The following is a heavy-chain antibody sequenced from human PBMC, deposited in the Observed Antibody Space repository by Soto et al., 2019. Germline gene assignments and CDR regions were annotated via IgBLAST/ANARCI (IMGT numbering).Heavy chain of an antibody. Sequence: GGSLRLSCVASGLTVSHNYMAWVRQAPEMGLEWVSILYTEGTTYYADSVKGRFTIPRDSSKNTLFLQMDSLRAEDTAVYYCVRPRPSGENYGMDVWGQGTTVTVSS. D-gene: IGHD3-16*01. CDR3: VRPRPSGENYGMDV. V-gene: IGHV3-53*01. CDR1: GLTVSHNY. J-gene: IGHJ6*02. CDR2: LYTEGTT.